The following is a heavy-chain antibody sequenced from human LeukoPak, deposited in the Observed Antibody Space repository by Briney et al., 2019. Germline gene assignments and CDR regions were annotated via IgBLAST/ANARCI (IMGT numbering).Heavy chain of an antibody. Sequence: GRSLRLSCAASEFTVSVNYMSWVRQAPGKGLEWVSVIYSGGSTYYADSVKGRFTISRDNSKNTLYLQMNSLRTEDTAVYYCARDARVYSNYLWGQGTLVTVSS. D-gene: IGHD4-11*01. CDR2: IYSGGST. V-gene: IGHV3-53*05. CDR1: EFTVSVNY. J-gene: IGHJ5*02. CDR3: ARDARVYSNYL.